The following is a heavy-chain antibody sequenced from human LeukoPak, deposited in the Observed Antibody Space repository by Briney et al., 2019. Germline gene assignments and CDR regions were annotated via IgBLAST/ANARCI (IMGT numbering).Heavy chain of an antibody. CDR3: ARTTTYLRWFDP. CDR2: IYWNDDK. Sequence: QSGPTLVNPTQTLTLTCTFSGFSLSTSGVGVGWIHQPPGKALEWLALIYWNDDKRYSPSLKSRLTITKDTSKNQVVLTMTNMEPVDTATYYCARTTTYLRWFDPWGQGTLVTVSS. J-gene: IGHJ5*02. D-gene: IGHD2/OR15-2a*01. V-gene: IGHV2-5*01. CDR1: GFSLSTSGVG.